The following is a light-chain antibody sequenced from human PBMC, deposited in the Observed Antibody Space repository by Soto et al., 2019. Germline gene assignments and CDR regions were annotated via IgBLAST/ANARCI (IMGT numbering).Light chain of an antibody. CDR3: QQYDSYRT. CDR1: QNVTTW. CDR2: DVS. J-gene: IGKJ1*01. Sequence: DIQMTQSPSTLSASVGDRVTITCRASQNVTTWLAWYQHKPGKAPKLLLYDVSNLESGVPPRFSGSGSGTEFTLTISSLQSDDFATYFCQQYDSYRTFGQGTKVDIK. V-gene: IGKV1-5*01.